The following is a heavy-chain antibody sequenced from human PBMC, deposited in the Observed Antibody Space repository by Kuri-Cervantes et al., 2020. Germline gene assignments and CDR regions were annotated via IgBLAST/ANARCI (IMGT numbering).Heavy chain of an antibody. CDR3: ARDYQGGYIYYYYYGMDV. CDR2: IYYSGST. V-gene: IGHV4-39*02. Sequence: GSLRLSCTVSGGSISSSSYYWGWIRQPPGKGLEWIGSIYYSGSTYYNPSLKSRVTVSVDTSKNQFSLKLSSVTAADTAVYYCARDYQGGYIYYYYYGMDVWGQGTTVTVSS. D-gene: IGHD3-22*01. CDR1: GGSISSSSYY. J-gene: IGHJ6*02.